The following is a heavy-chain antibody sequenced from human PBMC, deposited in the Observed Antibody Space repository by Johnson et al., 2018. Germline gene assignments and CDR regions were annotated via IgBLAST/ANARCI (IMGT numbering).Heavy chain of an antibody. CDR1: GFSFSSYA. Sequence: EVQLVESGGGLVQXGGSLRLXCAASGFSFSSYALTWVRQAPGKGLEWVSGISGGGGSTYYADSVKGRFTIPRDNSKNTLLLQMNSLRAEDTAIYYCAKEATTLAEFLYKGDAFDVWGQGTMVTVSS. CDR3: AKEATTLAEFLYKGDAFDV. V-gene: IGHV3-23*04. CDR2: ISGGGGST. J-gene: IGHJ3*01. D-gene: IGHD3-10*01.